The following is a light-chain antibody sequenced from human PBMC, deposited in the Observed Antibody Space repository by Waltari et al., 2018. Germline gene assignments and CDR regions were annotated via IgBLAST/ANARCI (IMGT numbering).Light chain of an antibody. J-gene: IGKJ4*01. V-gene: IGKV4-1*01. Sequence: EIVMTQSPDSLAVCLGERATLNCKSSQSVLYSSNNKNHLAWYQQKPGQPPKLLIYWASTRESGVPDRFSGSGSGTDFTLTISSMQAEDVAVYYCQQYYTTPLTFGGGTRLEIK. CDR2: WAS. CDR1: QSVLYSSNNKNH. CDR3: QQYYTTPLT.